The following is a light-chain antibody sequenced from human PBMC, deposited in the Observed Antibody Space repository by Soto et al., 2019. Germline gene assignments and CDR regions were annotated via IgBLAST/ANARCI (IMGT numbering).Light chain of an antibody. Sequence: DIPMTQSPSTLSASVGDRVTITCRASQTIGNWLAWYQQKPGKTPDLLIYDASSLESGVPLRFSGSGSGTEFTLTISSLQTDDSATYYSQQYNDEPWTFGQGTKVEIK. CDR2: DAS. CDR1: QTIGNW. J-gene: IGKJ1*01. CDR3: QQYNDEPWT. V-gene: IGKV1-5*01.